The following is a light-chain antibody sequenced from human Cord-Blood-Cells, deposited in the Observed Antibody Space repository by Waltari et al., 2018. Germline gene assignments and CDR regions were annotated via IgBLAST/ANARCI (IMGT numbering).Light chain of an antibody. V-gene: IGLV2-8*01. J-gene: IGLJ2*01. Sequence: QDALTQPPSATGSHGNLLTIPFRATSSDVGGLNYVSCYQQHPGKDPTRMIYEVSKRPSGVPDRCSGSESGNTASLTVSGLQAEDEADYYCSSYAGSNNLVFGGGTKLTVL. CDR1: SSDVGGLNY. CDR3: SSYAGSNNLV. CDR2: EVS.